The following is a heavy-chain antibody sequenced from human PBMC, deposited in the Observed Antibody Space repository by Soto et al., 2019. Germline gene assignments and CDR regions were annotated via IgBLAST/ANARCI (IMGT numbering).Heavy chain of an antibody. J-gene: IGHJ4*02. CDR2: IYYSGST. Sequence: PSETLSLTCTVSGGTVTSGSYYWSWIRQPPGKGLEWIGYIYYSGSTNYNPSLKSRVTISVDTSKNQISLKLSSVTAADTAVYYCARDKITGLFDYWGQGTLVTVSS. CDR1: GGTVTSGSYY. V-gene: IGHV4-61*01. D-gene: IGHD2-8*02. CDR3: ARDKITGLFDY.